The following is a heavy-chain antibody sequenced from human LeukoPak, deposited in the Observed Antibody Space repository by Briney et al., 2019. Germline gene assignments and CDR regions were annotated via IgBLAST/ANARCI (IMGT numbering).Heavy chain of an antibody. J-gene: IGHJ5*02. D-gene: IGHD3-3*01. CDR3: ARYYDFWSGYFFDP. CDR1: GFTFSSYW. CDR2: IKQDGSEK. Sequence: PGGSLRLSCAASGFTFSSYWMSWVRQAPGKGLEWVANIKQDGSEKYYVDSVKGRFTISRDNAKNSLYLQMNSLRAEDTAVYYCARYYDFWSGYFFDPWGQGTLVTVSS. V-gene: IGHV3-7*01.